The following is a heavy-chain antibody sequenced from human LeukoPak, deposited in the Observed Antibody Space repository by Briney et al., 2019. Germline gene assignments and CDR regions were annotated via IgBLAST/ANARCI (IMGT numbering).Heavy chain of an antibody. V-gene: IGHV1-18*01. CDR2: ISTYNGNT. CDR3: AREGGFFAAFDI. J-gene: IGHJ3*02. Sequence: GASVKVSCTASAYPYTNNGISWVRQAPGQGLEWMGWISTYNGNTNYAQKFQGRVTMTTDTSTSTAYMELRSLRSDDTAVYFCAREGGFFAAFDIWGQGTMVTVSS. CDR1: AYPYTNNG. D-gene: IGHD1-26*01.